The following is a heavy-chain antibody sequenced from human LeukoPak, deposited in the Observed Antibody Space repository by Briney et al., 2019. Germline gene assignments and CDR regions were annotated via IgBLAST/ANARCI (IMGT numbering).Heavy chain of an antibody. D-gene: IGHD3-9*01. CDR1: GFTFSSYN. J-gene: IGHJ4*02. CDR3: ARLRYYDIYAFDY. Sequence: GGSLRLSCAASGFTFSSYNMNWVRQAPGKGLEWVSYISSSGSTIYYGDSVKGRFIISRDNAKNSLSLQMNSLRAEDTAVYYCARLRYYDIYAFDYWGQGTLVTVSS. V-gene: IGHV3-48*04. CDR2: ISSSGSTI.